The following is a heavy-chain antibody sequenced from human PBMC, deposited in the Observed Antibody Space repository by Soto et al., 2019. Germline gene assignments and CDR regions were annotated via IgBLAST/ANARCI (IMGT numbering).Heavy chain of an antibody. V-gene: IGHV1-69*13. D-gene: IGHD5-18*01. CDR2: IIPIFGTA. CDR3: ARNLVGPNPGNIQLRSYYFHY. J-gene: IGHJ4*02. Sequence: SVKVSCKACGGTFSSYAISWVRQAPGQGLEWMGGIIPIFGTANYAQKFQGRVTITADESTSTAYMELSSLRSEDTAVYYCARNLVGPNPGNIQLRSYYFHYWGQATLVTLSS. CDR1: GGTFSSYA.